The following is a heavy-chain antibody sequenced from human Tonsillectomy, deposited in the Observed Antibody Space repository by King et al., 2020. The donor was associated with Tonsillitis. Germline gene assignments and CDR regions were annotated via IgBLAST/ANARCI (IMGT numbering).Heavy chain of an antibody. J-gene: IGHJ6*03. V-gene: IGHV4-61*02. CDR1: CVFISRCSFY. Sequence: VQLQESGPGLVKPSQTLSLTCTVSCVFISRCSFYLSWVRQPAGNGLDWMGRCYTSGNTHYHPSLTSRVTMSVDTSKHQLSLKLSSVTAADTAVYYCARIPVGYFYYMDVWGKGTSVTVSS. CDR3: ARIPVGYFYYMDV. CDR2: CYTSGNT. D-gene: IGHD3-16*01.